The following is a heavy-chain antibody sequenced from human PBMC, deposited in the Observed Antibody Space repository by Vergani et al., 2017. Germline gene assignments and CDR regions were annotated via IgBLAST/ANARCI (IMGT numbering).Heavy chain of an antibody. J-gene: IGHJ3*02. CDR3: AVDCSSTSCREI. D-gene: IGHD2-2*01. CDR1: GGSIRSTFYY. Sequence: QLQLQESDPGLVKPSETLSLTCTVSGGSIRSTFYYWGWIRQPPGKGLEWIGTIYYSGSTYYNPSLKSRVTISVDTSKNQFSLKLSSVTAADTAVYYCAVDCSSTSCREIWGQGTMVTVSS. CDR2: IYYSGST. V-gene: IGHV4-39*01.